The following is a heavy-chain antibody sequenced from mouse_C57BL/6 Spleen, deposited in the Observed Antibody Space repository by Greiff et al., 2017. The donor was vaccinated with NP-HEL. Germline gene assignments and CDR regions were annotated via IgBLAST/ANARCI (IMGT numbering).Heavy chain of an antibody. J-gene: IGHJ4*01. CDR2: FYPGGGSI. D-gene: IGHD1-1*01. CDR3: ARHEADYYDSGYSYAMDY. V-gene: IGHV1-62-2*01. Sequence: VQLQQSGAELVKPGASVTLSCKASGYTFPEYTIHWVKQRSGQGLEWIGWFYPGGGSITYHAKFKDKATIPADKSSSTAYMELRRFTSEDSAVYFCARHEADYYDSGYSYAMDYWGQGTSGTVSS. CDR1: GYTFPEYT.